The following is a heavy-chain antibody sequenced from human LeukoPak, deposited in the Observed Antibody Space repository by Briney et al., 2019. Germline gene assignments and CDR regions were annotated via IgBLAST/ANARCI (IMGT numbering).Heavy chain of an antibody. J-gene: IGHJ4*02. CDR1: GFTFSSYA. CDR2: ISGSGGST. Sequence: GGSLRLSCAASGFTFSSYAMSWVRQAPGKGLEWVSAISGSGGSTYYADSVKGRFTISRDNSKNTLYLQMNSLRAEDTAAYYCAKRGINYYYDSSGYVDYWGQGTLVTVSS. D-gene: IGHD3-22*01. CDR3: AKRGINYYYDSSGYVDY. V-gene: IGHV3-23*01.